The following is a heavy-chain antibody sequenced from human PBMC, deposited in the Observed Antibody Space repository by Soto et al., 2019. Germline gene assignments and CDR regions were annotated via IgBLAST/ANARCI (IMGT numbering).Heavy chain of an antibody. Sequence: SETLSLTCAVSGDSISSGYYWAWIRQPPGKGLVWIGSIYHSGSTNYNPSLKSRVTISVDKSKNQFSLKLSSVTAADTAVYYCARGGGKGWFDPWGQGTLVTVSS. V-gene: IGHV4-38-2*01. CDR2: IYHSGST. D-gene: IGHD3-16*01. J-gene: IGHJ5*02. CDR3: ARGGGKGWFDP. CDR1: GDSISSGYY.